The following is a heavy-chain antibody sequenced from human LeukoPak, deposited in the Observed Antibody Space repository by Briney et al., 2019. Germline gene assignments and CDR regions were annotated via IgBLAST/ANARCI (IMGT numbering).Heavy chain of an antibody. D-gene: IGHD2-15*01. CDR2: IYYSGST. CDR1: GGSISSSSYY. CDR3: ARHTGSFRWFDP. Sequence: PSETLSLTCTVSGGSISSSSYYWGWIRQPPGKGLEWIGSIYYSGSTYYNPSLKSRVTISVDTSKNQFSLKLSSVTAADTAVYYCARHTGSFRWFDPWAREPWSPSPQ. V-gene: IGHV4-39*01. J-gene: IGHJ5*02.